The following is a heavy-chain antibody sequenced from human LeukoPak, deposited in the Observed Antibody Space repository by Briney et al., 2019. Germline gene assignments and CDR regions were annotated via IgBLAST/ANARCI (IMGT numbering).Heavy chain of an antibody. Sequence: GGSLRLSCAASGFTFDDYTKHWVRQAPGKGLEWVSLISWDGGSTYYADSVKGRFTISRDNSKNSLYLQMNSLRTEDTALYYCAKDHCSSTSCYPHYYYYMDVWGKGTTVTVSS. CDR1: GFTFDDYT. CDR3: AKDHCSSTSCYPHYYYYMDV. J-gene: IGHJ6*03. D-gene: IGHD2-2*01. CDR2: ISWDGGST. V-gene: IGHV3-43*01.